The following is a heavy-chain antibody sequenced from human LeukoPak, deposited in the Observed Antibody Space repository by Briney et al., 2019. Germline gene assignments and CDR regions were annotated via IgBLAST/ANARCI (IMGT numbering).Heavy chain of an antibody. Sequence: PGGSLRLSCAASGFTFSSYSMNWVRQAPGKGLEWVSSISSSSSYIHYADSVKGRFTISRDNAKNSLYLQMNSLRAEDTAVYYCARDRGGSYSAIDYWGQGTLVTVSS. CDR3: ARDRGGSYSAIDY. CDR1: GFTFSSYS. D-gene: IGHD1-26*01. J-gene: IGHJ4*02. CDR2: ISSSSSYI. V-gene: IGHV3-21*01.